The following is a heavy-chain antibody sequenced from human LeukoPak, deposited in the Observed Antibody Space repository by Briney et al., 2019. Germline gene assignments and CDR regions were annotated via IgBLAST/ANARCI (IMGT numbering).Heavy chain of an antibody. Sequence: PSQTLSLTCTVSGGSISSGGYYWSWIRQHPGKGLEWIGYIYYSGSTYYNPSLKSRVTISVDTSKNQFSLKLSSVTAADTAVYYCARVVGTMVRGVGNWFGPWGQGTLVTVSS. J-gene: IGHJ5*02. CDR1: GGSISSGGYY. V-gene: IGHV4-31*03. CDR3: ARVVGTMVRGVGNWFGP. D-gene: IGHD3-10*01. CDR2: IYYSGST.